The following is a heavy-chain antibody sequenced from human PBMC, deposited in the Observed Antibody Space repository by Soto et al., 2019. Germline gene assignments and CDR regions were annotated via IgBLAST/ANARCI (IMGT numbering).Heavy chain of an antibody. J-gene: IGHJ4*02. D-gene: IGHD6-13*01. V-gene: IGHV4-31*03. CDR2: IYYSGST. CDR3: ARSFGVAAAGPFDY. CDR1: GGSISSGGYY. Sequence: QVQLQESGPGLVKPSQTLSLTCTVSGGSISSGGYYWSWIRHHPGKGLEWIGYIYYSGSTYYNPSLKSRVTISVDTSKNQFSLKLSSVTAADTAVYHCARSFGVAAAGPFDYWGQGTLVTVSS.